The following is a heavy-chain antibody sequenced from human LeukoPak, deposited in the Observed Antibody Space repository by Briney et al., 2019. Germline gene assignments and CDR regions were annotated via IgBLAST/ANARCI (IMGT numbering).Heavy chain of an antibody. CDR2: IGGRGDGI. V-gene: IGHV3-48*01. CDR3: AKDFRIGYSAHFDY. J-gene: IGHJ4*02. D-gene: IGHD2-21*01. Sequence: GGSLRLSCAASGFTFSDYSMNWVRQAPGKGLEWISYIGGRGDGISYADSVKGRFIVSRDNAKNSLFLQMNRLRGEDTTVYYCAKDFRIGYSAHFDYWGQGALVTVSS. CDR1: GFTFSDYS.